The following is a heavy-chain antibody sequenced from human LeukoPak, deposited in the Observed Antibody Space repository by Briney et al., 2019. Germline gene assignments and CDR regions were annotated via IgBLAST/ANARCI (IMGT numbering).Heavy chain of an antibody. J-gene: IGHJ6*02. CDR1: GGSISSGGYY. Sequence: SETLSLTCTVSGGSISSGGYYWSWIRQHPGKGLEWIGYIYYSGSTYYNPSLKSRVTISVDTSKNQFSLKLNSVTAADTAVYYCARVDGAYYYYGMGVWGQGTTVTVSS. CDR3: ARVDGAYYYYGMGV. V-gene: IGHV4-31*03. CDR2: IYYSGST. D-gene: IGHD1-26*01.